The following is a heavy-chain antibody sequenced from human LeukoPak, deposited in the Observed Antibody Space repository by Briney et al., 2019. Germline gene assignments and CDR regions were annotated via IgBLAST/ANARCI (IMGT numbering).Heavy chain of an antibody. CDR3: ARASVDTAMETFFLGNYYFDY. Sequence: SETLSLTCTVSGGSISSGSYYWSWIRQPAGKGLEWIGRIYTSGSTNYNPSLKSRVTISVDTSKNQSSLKLSSVTAADTAVYYCARASVDTAMETFFLGNYYFDYRGQGTLVTVSS. CDR2: IYTSGST. V-gene: IGHV4-61*02. CDR1: GGSISSGSYY. D-gene: IGHD5-18*01. J-gene: IGHJ4*02.